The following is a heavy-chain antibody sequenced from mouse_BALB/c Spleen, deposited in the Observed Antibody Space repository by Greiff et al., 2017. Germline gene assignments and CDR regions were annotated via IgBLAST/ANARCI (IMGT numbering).Heavy chain of an antibody. CDR1: GYSITSDYA. J-gene: IGHJ2*01. CDR2: ISYSGST. V-gene: IGHV3-2*02. Sequence: EVQLQESGPGLVKPSQSLSLTCTVTGYSITSDYAWNWIRQFPGNKLEWMGYISYSGSTSYNPSLKSRISITRDTSKNQFFLQLNSVTTEDTATYYCARSPPSPYFDYWGQGTTLTVSS. CDR3: ARSPPSPYFDY.